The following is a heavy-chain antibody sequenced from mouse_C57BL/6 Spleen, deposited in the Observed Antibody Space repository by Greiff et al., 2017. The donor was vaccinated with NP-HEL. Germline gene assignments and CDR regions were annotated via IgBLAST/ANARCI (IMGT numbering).Heavy chain of an antibody. CDR2: IDPSDSYT. V-gene: IGHV1-69*01. CDR1: GYTFTSYW. CDR3: ARRGSSYDWYFDV. Sequence: QVQLQHPGAELVMPGASVKLSCKASGYTFTSYWMHWVKQRPGQGLEWIGEIDPSDSYTNYNQKFKGKSTLTVDKSSSTAYMQLSSLTSEDSAVYYCARRGSSYDWYFDVWGTGTTVTVSS. J-gene: IGHJ1*03. D-gene: IGHD1-1*01.